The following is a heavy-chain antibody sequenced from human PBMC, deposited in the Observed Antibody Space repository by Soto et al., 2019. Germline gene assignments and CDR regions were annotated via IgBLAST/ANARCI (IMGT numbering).Heavy chain of an antibody. Sequence: HGCSMRLSRAASGFTVCAYTIDWVCQTPGKGLEWVSSISSTSSYIHYADSVKGRFTISRDNAKNSLYLQMNSLTAEDTAVYYCSRETPLDPDYGDNPFSDFWGQGTLVTVSS. CDR1: GFTVCAYT. CDR2: ISSTSSYI. CDR3: SRETPLDPDYGDNPFSDF. D-gene: IGHD4-17*01. V-gene: IGHV3-21*01. J-gene: IGHJ4*02.